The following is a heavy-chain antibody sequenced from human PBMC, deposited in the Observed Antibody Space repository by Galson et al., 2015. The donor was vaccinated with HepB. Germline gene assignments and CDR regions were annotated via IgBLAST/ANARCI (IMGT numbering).Heavy chain of an antibody. CDR1: GGSFSGYY. V-gene: IGHV4-34*01. CDR2: INHSGST. Sequence: SETLSLTCAVYGGSFSGYYWSWIRQPPGKGLEWIGEINHSGSTNYNPSLKSRVTISVDTSKNQFSLKLSSVTAADTAVYYCARGARWFSSCYYPVFDYWGQGTLVTVSS. CDR3: ARGARWFSSCYYPVFDY. D-gene: IGHD3-22*01. J-gene: IGHJ4*02.